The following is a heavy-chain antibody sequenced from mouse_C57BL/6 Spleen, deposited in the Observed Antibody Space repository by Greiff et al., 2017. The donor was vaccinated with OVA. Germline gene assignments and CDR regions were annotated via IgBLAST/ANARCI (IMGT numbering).Heavy chain of an antibody. V-gene: IGHV14-3*01. J-gene: IGHJ3*01. CDR2: IDPANGNT. CDR1: GFNIKNTY. Sequence: VQLQQSVAELVRPGASVKLSCTASGFNIKNTYMHWVKQRPEQGLEWLGRIDPANGNTKYAPKFQGKATITEDTSSNTAYLQLSSRTSEDTAISYCAHYYSSSYEGFAYWGQGTLVTVSA. CDR3: AHYYSSSYEGFAY. D-gene: IGHD1-1*01.